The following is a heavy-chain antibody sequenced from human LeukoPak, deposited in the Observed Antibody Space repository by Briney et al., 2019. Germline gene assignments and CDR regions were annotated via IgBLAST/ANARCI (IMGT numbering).Heavy chain of an antibody. CDR2: INPSGGST. Sequence: ASVKVSCKASGSTFTSYNTHWVRQAPGQGLEWMGIINPSGGSTNYAQKFQGRVTMTRDTSTSTVYMELSSLRSEDTAVYYCAKDLYHRYYHNSGHAFDYWGQGTLVTVSS. CDR1: GSTFTSYN. J-gene: IGHJ4*02. CDR3: AKDLYHRYYHNSGHAFDY. D-gene: IGHD3-22*01. V-gene: IGHV1-46*01.